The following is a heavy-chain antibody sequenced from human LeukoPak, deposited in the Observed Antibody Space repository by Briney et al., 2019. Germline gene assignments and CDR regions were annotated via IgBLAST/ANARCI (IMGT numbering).Heavy chain of an antibody. CDR3: ARASESGSYHAPFDY. Sequence: GASVKVSCKASGYTFTSYAISWVRQAPGQGLEWMGGIIPIFGTANYAQKFQGRVTITADESTSTAYMELSSLRSEDTAVYYCARASESGSYHAPFDYWGQGTLVTVSS. J-gene: IGHJ4*02. CDR2: IIPIFGTA. CDR1: GYTFTSYA. V-gene: IGHV1-69*13. D-gene: IGHD3-10*01.